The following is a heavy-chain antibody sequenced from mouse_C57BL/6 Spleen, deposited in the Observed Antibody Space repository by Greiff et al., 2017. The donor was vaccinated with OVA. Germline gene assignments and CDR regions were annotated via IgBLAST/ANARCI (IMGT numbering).Heavy chain of an antibody. CDR1: GYTFTGYW. D-gene: IGHD1-1*01. Sequence: QVQLQQSGAELMKPGASVKLSCKATGYTFTGYWIEWVKQRPGHGLEWIGEILPGSGSTNYNEKFKGKATFTADTSSNTAYMQLSSLTTEDSAIYYCARKGDYYGSSRFAYWGQGTLVTVSA. J-gene: IGHJ3*01. CDR3: ARKGDYYGSSRFAY. CDR2: ILPGSGST. V-gene: IGHV1-9*01.